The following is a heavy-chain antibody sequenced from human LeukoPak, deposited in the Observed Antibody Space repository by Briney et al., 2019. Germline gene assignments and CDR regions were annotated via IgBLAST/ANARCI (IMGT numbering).Heavy chain of an antibody. D-gene: IGHD3-16*01. J-gene: IGHJ4*02. CDR1: GCSFRSYW. V-gene: IGHV3-7*01. CDR2: INHNGEEL. CDR3: SRELRTFDS. Sequence: GGALTLSCVASGCSFRSYWMTWLRQAPGKGLDWVAYINHNGEELKYVDSVQERFNIFRDNVKHSLYPHIADCGARDTAVDYCSRELRTFDSWGQGTLVTVSS.